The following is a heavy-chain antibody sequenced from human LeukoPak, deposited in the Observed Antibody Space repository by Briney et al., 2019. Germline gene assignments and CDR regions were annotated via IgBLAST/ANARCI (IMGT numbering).Heavy chain of an antibody. J-gene: IGHJ4*02. CDR1: GYTFTSYG. Sequence: ASVKVSCKASGYTFTSYGISWVRQAPGQGLEWMGWISAYNGNTNYAQKLQGRVTMTTDTSTSTAYMELRSLRSDDTAVYYCARVNESPILTGYYSDDYWGQGTLVTVSS. V-gene: IGHV1-18*01. D-gene: IGHD3-9*01. CDR3: ARVNESPILTGYYSDDY. CDR2: ISAYNGNT.